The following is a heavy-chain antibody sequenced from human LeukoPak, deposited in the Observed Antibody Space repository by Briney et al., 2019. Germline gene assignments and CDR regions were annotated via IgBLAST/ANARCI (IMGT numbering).Heavy chain of an antibody. D-gene: IGHD2-15*01. V-gene: IGHV3-23*01. CDR2: ISGSGGST. CDR3: AKDTWVAATPAFDY. Sequence: GGSLRLSCAASGFTFSSYWMHWVRQAPGKGLEWVSAISGSGGSTYYADSVKGRFTISRDNSKNTLYLQMNSLRAEDTAVYYCAKDTWVAATPAFDYWGQGTLVTVSS. J-gene: IGHJ4*02. CDR1: GFTFSSYW.